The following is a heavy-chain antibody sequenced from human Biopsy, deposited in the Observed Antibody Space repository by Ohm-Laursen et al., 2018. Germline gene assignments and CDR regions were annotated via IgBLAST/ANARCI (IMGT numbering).Heavy chain of an antibody. J-gene: IGHJ6*02. V-gene: IGHV1-46*01. CDR3: TRAGVGSDGTDSYYYGMDV. CDR2: ISPSGATT. D-gene: IGHD5-24*01. Sequence: SVKVSCKASGNTFATYHIHWVRQAPGQGLAWMGVISPSGATTSFSQKFQGRITMTRDTSTGTVYMDLNSLGSEDTAVYYCTRAGVGSDGTDSYYYGMDVWGPGTTVTVSS. CDR1: GNTFATYH.